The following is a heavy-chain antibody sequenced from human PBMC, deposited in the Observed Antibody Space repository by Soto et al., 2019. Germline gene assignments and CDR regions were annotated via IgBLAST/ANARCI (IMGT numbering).Heavy chain of an antibody. J-gene: IGHJ3*02. Sequence: SETLSLTCAVSGDSISSYYCMWIRQPPGKGLDSIGYLYYGRSANYNPSLKSRVTLSVDTSTNQCSLTLSSMTAADTAVYYCSRLYPFFDILSGSQHFAFDIWGQGAMVTVSS. CDR3: SRLYPFFDILSGSQHFAFDI. CDR2: LYYGRSA. CDR1: GDSISSYY. D-gene: IGHD3-9*01. V-gene: IGHV4-59*01.